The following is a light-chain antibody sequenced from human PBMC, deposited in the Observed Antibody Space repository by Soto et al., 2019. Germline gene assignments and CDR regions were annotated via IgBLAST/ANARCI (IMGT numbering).Light chain of an antibody. CDR3: QQYNDWPLT. V-gene: IGKV3-20*01. Sequence: EIVLTQSPGTLSLSPGERATLSCRASQSVRSNFLAWYQQKPGQAPRLLIYGASSRATGIPDRFSGSGSGTDFTLTISRLEPEDFALYYCQQYNDWPLTFGQGTKVEI. J-gene: IGKJ1*01. CDR2: GAS. CDR1: QSVRSNF.